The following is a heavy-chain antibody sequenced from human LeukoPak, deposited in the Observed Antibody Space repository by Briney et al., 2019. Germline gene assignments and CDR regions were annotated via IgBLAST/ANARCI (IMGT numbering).Heavy chain of an antibody. CDR2: IHFSGST. CDR3: ARDDSSRDDSSGYHV. V-gene: IGHV4-4*07. Sequence: SETLSLTCTVSGGSINSYYWTWIRQSAEKGLEWVGRIHFSGSTNYNPALKSRVAISLDDSKNQFSLKLRSVTAADTAVYFCARDDSSRDDSSGYHVWGRGTLVTVSS. J-gene: IGHJ4*02. CDR1: GGSINSYY. D-gene: IGHD3-22*01.